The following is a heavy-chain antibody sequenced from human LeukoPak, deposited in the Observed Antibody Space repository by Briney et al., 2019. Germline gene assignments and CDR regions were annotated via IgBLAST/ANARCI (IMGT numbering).Heavy chain of an antibody. D-gene: IGHD2-2*01. J-gene: IGHJ5*02. V-gene: IGHV4-59*12. CDR3: ARERRYQLLP. CDR1: GGTISSYF. Sequence: SETLSLTCTVSGGTISSYFWTWIRQPPGKGLEWMGYIYYSGTTNYNPSLKSRVSMSVDTSKNQFSLKLSSVTAADTAVYYCARERRYQLLPWGQGTLVTVSS. CDR2: IYYSGTT.